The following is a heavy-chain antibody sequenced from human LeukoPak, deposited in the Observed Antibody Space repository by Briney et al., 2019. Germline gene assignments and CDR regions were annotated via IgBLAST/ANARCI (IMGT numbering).Heavy chain of an antibody. J-gene: IGHJ4*02. D-gene: IGHD3-10*02. CDR2: IYYSGNT. CDR3: ARSTGSTMFIDY. V-gene: IGHV4-59*01. CDR1: GGSISPYY. Sequence: SETLSLTCTDSGGSISPYYWSWIRRPPGKGLEWLGYIYYSGNTEYKPSLKSRVAMSVDTSKNQFSLRLSSVTAADTAVYYCARSTGSTMFIDYWGQGTLVTVSS.